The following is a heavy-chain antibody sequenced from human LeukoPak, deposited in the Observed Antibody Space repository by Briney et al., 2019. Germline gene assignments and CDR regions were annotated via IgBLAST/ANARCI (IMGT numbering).Heavy chain of an antibody. CDR1: GFTFTSSA. CDR3: AAFFVGATRVAKVSLDY. J-gene: IGHJ4*02. V-gene: IGHV1-58*02. CDR2: IVVGSGNT. Sequence: SVKVSCKASGFTFTSSAMQWVRQARGQRLEWIGWIVVGSGNTNYAQKFQERVTITRDMSTSTAYMELSSLRSEETAGYYCAAFFVGATRVAKVSLDYWGKGTLVTVS. D-gene: IGHD2-21*01.